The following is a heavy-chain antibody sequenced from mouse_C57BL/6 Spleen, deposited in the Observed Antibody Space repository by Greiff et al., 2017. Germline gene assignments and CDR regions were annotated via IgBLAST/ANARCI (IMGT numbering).Heavy chain of an antibody. CDR3: APGLYDGYRFAY. CDR2: IDPANGNT. D-gene: IGHD2-3*01. CDR1: GFNIKNTY. J-gene: IGHJ3*01. Sequence: VQLKESVAELVRPGASVKLSCTASGFNIKNTYMHWVKQRPEQGLEWIGRIDPANGNTKYAPKFQGKATITADTSSNTAYLQLSSLTSEDTAIYYCAPGLYDGYRFAYWGQGTLVTVSA. V-gene: IGHV14-3*01.